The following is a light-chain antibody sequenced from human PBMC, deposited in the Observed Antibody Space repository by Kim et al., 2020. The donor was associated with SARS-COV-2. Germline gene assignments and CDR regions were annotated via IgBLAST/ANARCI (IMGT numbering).Light chain of an antibody. CDR2: DAS. Sequence: VLTQSPATLSLSPGERATLSCRTSLSVSHHLAWYQQKRGQAPRLLIYDASNRATGIPARFSGSGSGTDFNLTVHSLEPEDSAVYYCQQRYSWPPLTFGGGTKVDIK. CDR3: QQRYSWPPLT. V-gene: IGKV3-11*01. J-gene: IGKJ4*01. CDR1: LSVSHH.